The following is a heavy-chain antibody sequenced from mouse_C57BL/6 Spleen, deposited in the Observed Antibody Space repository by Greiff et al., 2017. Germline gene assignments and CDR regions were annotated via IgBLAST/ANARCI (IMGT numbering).Heavy chain of an antibody. Sequence: VQLQQPGAELVRPGSSVKLSCKASGYTFTSYWMDWVKQRPGQGLEWIGNIYPSDSETHYNQKFKDKATLTVDKSSSTAYMQLSSLTSEDSAVYYCERLSGFAYWGQGTLVTVSA. CDR2: IYPSDSET. V-gene: IGHV1-61*01. J-gene: IGHJ3*01. CDR1: GYTFTSYW. CDR3: ERLSGFAY.